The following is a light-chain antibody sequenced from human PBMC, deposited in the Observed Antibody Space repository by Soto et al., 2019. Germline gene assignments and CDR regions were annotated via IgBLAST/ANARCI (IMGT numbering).Light chain of an antibody. CDR3: PHFHGCPMT. Sequence: DIQFTQSPAFLSASVGDRVTIPCRASQDISSYLVWYQQKPGQAPKILIYGASTRASGIPARFSGSGSGTDFTLTISSLHADDFAVYYCPHFHGCPMTFGPGTKVDIK. CDR1: QDISSY. V-gene: IGKV1-9*01. CDR2: GAS. J-gene: IGKJ3*01.